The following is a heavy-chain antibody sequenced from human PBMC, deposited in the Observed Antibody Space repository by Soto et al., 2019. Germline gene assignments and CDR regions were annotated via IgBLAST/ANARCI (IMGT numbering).Heavy chain of an antibody. CDR1: GFSLSTSGVG. Sequence: SGPTLVKPTQTLTLTCTFSGFSLSTSGVGVGWIRQPPGKALEWLALIYWDDDKRYSPSLKSRLTITKDTSKNQVVLTMTNMDPVDTATYYCAHRGLLWFGEFFDYWGQGTLVTVSS. D-gene: IGHD3-10*01. CDR3: AHRGLLWFGEFFDY. J-gene: IGHJ4*02. CDR2: IYWDDDK. V-gene: IGHV2-5*02.